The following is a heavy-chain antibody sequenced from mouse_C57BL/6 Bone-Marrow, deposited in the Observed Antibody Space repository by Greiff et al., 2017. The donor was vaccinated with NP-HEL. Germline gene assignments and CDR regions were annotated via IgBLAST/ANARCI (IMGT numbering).Heavy chain of an antibody. CDR3: AITLPHYYGSLGNAMDY. Sequence: QVQLQQPGAELVKPGASVKVSCKASGYTFTSYWMHWVKQRPGHGLAWIGRIHPSDSDTNYNQKFKGKSTLTVDKSSSTAYMQLSSLTSEDSAVYYCAITLPHYYGSLGNAMDYWGQGTSVTVSS. D-gene: IGHD1-1*01. V-gene: IGHV1-74*01. CDR2: IHPSDSDT. J-gene: IGHJ4*01. CDR1: GYTFTSYW.